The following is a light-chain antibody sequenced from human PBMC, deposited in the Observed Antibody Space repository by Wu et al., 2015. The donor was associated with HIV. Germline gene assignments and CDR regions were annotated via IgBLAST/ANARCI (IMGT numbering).Light chain of an antibody. CDR1: QSISSTY. V-gene: IGKV3-20*01. CDR3: QHSTTSATFT. Sequence: EIVLTQSPGTLSLSPGERATLSCRASQSISSTYLAWYQQKPGQAPRLLIYGASSRATGIPDRFSGSGSGTDFTLTISRLEPEDFAVYYCQHSTTSATFTFGPGTKVDIK. J-gene: IGKJ3*01. CDR2: GAS.